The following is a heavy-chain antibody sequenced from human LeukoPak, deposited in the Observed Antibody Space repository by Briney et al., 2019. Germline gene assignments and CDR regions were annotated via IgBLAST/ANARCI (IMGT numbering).Heavy chain of an antibody. CDR1: GGTFSSYA. CDR3: ARDFTKLELRVYNWFDP. Sequence: SSVKVSCKASGGTFSSYAISWVRQAPGQGLEWMGGIIPIFGTANYAQKFQGRVTITADESTSTAYMELSSLRSEDTAVYYCARDFTKLELRVYNWFDPWGQGTLVTVS. CDR2: IIPIFGTA. D-gene: IGHD1-7*01. J-gene: IGHJ5*02. V-gene: IGHV1-69*01.